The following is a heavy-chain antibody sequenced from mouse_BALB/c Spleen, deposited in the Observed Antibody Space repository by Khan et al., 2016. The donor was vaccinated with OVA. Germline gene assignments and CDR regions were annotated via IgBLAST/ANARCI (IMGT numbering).Heavy chain of an antibody. Sequence: EVQLVESGGDLVKPGGSLKLSCAASGFTFSSYSMSWVRQTPDKRLEWVASISSGGDYTYYPDIVNGRFTISRDNAKNTLYLQMSSLKSEDTAMYYCASHLTGSFAYWGQGTLVTVSA. V-gene: IGHV5-6*01. J-gene: IGHJ3*01. CDR3: ASHLTGSFAY. CDR2: ISSGGDYT. CDR1: GFTFSSYS. D-gene: IGHD4-1*01.